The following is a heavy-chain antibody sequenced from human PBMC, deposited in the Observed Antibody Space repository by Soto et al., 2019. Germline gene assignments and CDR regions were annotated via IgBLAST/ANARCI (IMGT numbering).Heavy chain of an antibody. J-gene: IGHJ4*02. Sequence: SETLSLTCAVYGGSFSGYYWSWIRQPPGKGLEWIGEINHSGSTNYNPSLKSRVTISVDTSKNQFSLKLSSVTAADTAVYYCARGSARGYYWGQGTLVTVS. CDR2: INHSGST. D-gene: IGHD6-6*01. CDR3: ARGSARGYY. V-gene: IGHV4-34*01. CDR1: GGSFSGYY.